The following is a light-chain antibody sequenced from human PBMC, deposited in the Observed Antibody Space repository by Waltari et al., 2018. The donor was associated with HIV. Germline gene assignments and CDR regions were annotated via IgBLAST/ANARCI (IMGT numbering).Light chain of an antibody. CDR1: NLGTKS. CDR3: QVWDSTSDWV. J-gene: IGLJ3*02. CDR2: DNT. Sequence: SYVLTRPPSVSVAPGQTASITCGGDNLGTKSVHWYQQKSGQAPVLVVSDNTDRPSGIPERFSGSNSGNTATLTLNRVEAGDEADYYCQVWDSTSDWVFGGGSKLTVL. V-gene: IGLV3-21*02.